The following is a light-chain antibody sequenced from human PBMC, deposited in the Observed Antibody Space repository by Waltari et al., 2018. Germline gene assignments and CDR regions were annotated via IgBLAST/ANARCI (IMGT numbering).Light chain of an antibody. J-gene: IGKJ2*03. CDR1: QSVISY. Sequence: VILTQSPATLSLSPGERATLPCRASQSVISYLAWYQQKPGQAPRLLIHSASSRATGIPVRFSGSGSGTEFTLTISSLEPEDVGVYRCYQHSSGYSFGQGTKVEIK. V-gene: IGKV3-11*01. CDR3: YQHSSGYS. CDR2: SAS.